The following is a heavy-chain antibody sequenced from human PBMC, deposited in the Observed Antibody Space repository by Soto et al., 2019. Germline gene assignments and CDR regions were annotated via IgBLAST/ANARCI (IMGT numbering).Heavy chain of an antibody. CDR2: IFYRATS. CDR1: GDSVTSPNHH. J-gene: IGHJ4*02. CDR3: ARGLYVDKSVWAY. D-gene: IGHD4-17*01. V-gene: IGHV4-31*03. Sequence: QVQLQESGPGLVKPSQTLSLTCTVSGDSVTSPNHHWSWIRQVPGKKLEWIGYIFYRATSYDNPSLKGRLSISLDPSKNQLSLNLTSVTAADTGVYYCARGLYVDKSVWAYWGQGTLVTVSS.